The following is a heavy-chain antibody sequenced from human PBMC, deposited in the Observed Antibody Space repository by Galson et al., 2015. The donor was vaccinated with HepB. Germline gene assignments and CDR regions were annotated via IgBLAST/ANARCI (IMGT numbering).Heavy chain of an antibody. CDR2: IWYDGRNK. CDR3: ARTTSFHDSSGFYDQPYYYGMDV. CDR1: GFTFSNYG. V-gene: IGHV3-33*01. Sequence: SLRLSCAASGFTFSNYGMHWVRQAPGKGLEWVAVIWYDGRNKYNGESVKGRFTISRDNSKNTLYLQMNSLRAVDTAVYYCARTTSFHDSSGFYDQPYYYGMDVWGQGTTVAVS. J-gene: IGHJ6*02. D-gene: IGHD3-22*01.